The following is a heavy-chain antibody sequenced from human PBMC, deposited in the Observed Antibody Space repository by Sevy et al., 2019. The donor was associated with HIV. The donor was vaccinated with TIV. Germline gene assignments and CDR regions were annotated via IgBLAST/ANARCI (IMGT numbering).Heavy chain of an antibody. D-gene: IGHD2-2*01. CDR2: IKQDGSEK. V-gene: IGHV3-7*01. CDR1: GFAFSSSW. CDR3: ARLCTGFIYYYYYGMDV. Sequence: GGSLRLSCAASGFAFSSSWMTWVRQAPGKGLEWVANIKQDGSEKYYVDFLKGRFTISRDNAKNSLYLQMNGLRAGETAVYYCARLCTGFIYYYYYGMDVWGQGTTVTVSS. J-gene: IGHJ6*02.